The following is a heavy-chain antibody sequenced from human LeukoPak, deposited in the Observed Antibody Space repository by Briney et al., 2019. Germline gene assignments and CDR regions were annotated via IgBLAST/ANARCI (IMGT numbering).Heavy chain of an antibody. D-gene: IGHD3-10*02. CDR1: GFTSRSYA. CDR2: ISYDGSNK. CDR3: AELGINMIGGV. Sequence: PGRSLRLSCAASGFTSRSYAMHWVRQAPGKGPEWVAVISYDGSNKYYVDSVKGRFTISRDNAKNSLYLQMNSLRAEDTAVYYCAELGINMIGGVWGKGTTVTISS. V-gene: IGHV3-30*04. J-gene: IGHJ6*04.